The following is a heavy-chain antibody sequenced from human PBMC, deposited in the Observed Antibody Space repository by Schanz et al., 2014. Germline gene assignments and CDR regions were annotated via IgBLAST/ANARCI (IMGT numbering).Heavy chain of an antibody. V-gene: IGHV3-15*01. D-gene: IGHD6-6*01. CDR2: LKSKTDGGTT. J-gene: IGHJ4*01. CDR1: GLTFSSAW. CDR3: TTDRGITVRPLFDY. Sequence: EVQVVESGGGLVQPGGSLRLSCAVSGLTFSSAWMGWVRQAPGKGLEWVGRLKSKTDGGTTDYAAPVKGRFTISRDDSKNTLYLQMNFLKTEDTAVYFCTTDRGITVRPLFDYWGHGTLVTVAS.